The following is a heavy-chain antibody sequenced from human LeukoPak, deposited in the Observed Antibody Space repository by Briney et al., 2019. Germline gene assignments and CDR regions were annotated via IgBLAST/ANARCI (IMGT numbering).Heavy chain of an antibody. J-gene: IGHJ4*02. CDR2: ITANSVTR. Sequence: GGSLRLSCAASGFTFSDYSVNWVRQAPGKGLEWVSYITANSVTRFYADSVKGRFTISRDNAKNSLSLQTNSLRAEDTAVYYCARESTRAVDYWGQGTLVTVSS. CDR1: GFTFSDYS. V-gene: IGHV3-48*01. CDR3: ARESTRAVDY. D-gene: IGHD4-11*01.